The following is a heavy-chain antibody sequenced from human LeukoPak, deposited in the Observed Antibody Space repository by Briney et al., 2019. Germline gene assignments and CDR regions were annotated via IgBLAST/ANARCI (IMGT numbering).Heavy chain of an antibody. CDR2: ISGSGDTT. CDR1: GFTFSSYA. V-gene: IGHV3-23*01. CDR3: ARTPQKYCSSTTCYPDY. J-gene: IGHJ4*02. Sequence: GGSLRLSCAASGFTFSSYAMSWVRLAPGKGLEWVSTISGSGDTTYYADSVRGRFIISRDNSKNTLYLQMNRLRAENTAVYYCARTPQKYCSSTTCYPDYWGQGTLVSVSS. D-gene: IGHD2-2*01.